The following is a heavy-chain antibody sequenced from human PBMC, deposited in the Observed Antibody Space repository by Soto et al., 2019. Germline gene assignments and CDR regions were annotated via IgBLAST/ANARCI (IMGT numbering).Heavy chain of an antibody. D-gene: IGHD1-26*01. J-gene: IGHJ6*02. CDR1: GYNFHTYW. CDR3: YYYGMDV. V-gene: IGHV5-51*01. CDR2: IYPHDSDT. Sequence: GESLKISCKGSGYNFHTYWIAWVRQMPGKGLEWMGFIYPHDSDTRYSPSFRGQVVLTMTNMDPVDTATYYCARTVVGATHYYYYYGMDVWGQGTTVTVSS.